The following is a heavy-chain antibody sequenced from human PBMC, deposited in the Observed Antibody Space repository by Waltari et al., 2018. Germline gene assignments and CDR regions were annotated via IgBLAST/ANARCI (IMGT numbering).Heavy chain of an antibody. CDR3: ASIMGATVAFDI. CDR1: GGSFSGYY. Sequence: QVQLQQWGAGLLKPSETLSLTCAVYGGSFSGYYWSWIRQPPGKGLEWIGEINHAGSSNYNPSLKSLVTISVDTSKNQFSRKLSSVTAADTAVYYCASIMGATVAFDIWGQGTMVTVSS. CDR2: INHAGSS. J-gene: IGHJ3*02. V-gene: IGHV4-34*01. D-gene: IGHD1-26*01.